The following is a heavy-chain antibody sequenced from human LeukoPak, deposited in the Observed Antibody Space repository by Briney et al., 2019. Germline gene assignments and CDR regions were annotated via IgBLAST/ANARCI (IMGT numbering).Heavy chain of an antibody. J-gene: IGHJ4*02. Sequence: SETLSLTCTVSGGSLSSSSYYWGWIRQPPGKGLEWIGNIYYSGSTYYNPSLKSRVTISVDTSKNQFSPRLSSVTAADTTVYYCARGSSSWFPFDYWGQGTLVTVSS. D-gene: IGHD6-13*01. V-gene: IGHV4-39*01. CDR3: ARGSSSWFPFDY. CDR2: IYYSGST. CDR1: GGSLSSSSYY.